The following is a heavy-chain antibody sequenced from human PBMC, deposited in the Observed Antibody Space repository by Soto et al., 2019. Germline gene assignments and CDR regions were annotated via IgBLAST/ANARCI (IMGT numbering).Heavy chain of an antibody. J-gene: IGHJ4*02. CDR3: AKQLLKVPLRFDY. CDR1: GFTFSTYA. D-gene: IGHD2-2*01. Sequence: EVQLLESGGGLVQPGGSLRLSCAASGFTFSTYAMAWVRQAPGKGLEWVSSISSSSGSTFYADSVKGRFTISRDNSENTLSLQMNSLRAEDTAVYYCAKQLLKVPLRFDYWGQGTLVTVSS. CDR2: ISSSSGST. V-gene: IGHV3-23*01.